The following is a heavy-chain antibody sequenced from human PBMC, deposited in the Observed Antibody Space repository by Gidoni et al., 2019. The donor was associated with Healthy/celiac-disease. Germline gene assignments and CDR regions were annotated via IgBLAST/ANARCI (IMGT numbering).Heavy chain of an antibody. V-gene: IGHV3-23*01. J-gene: IGHJ3*02. CDR3: AKGAYSGSYHDAFDI. CDR2: ISGSGGST. CDR1: GVTFSSYP. D-gene: IGHD1-26*01. Sequence: VQLLESGGGLVQPGGSLRIPCADSGVTFSSYPMGWVRQAPGKGLEWVSAISGSGGSTYYADSVKGRFTISRDNSKNTLYLQMNSLRAEDTAVYYCAKGAYSGSYHDAFDIWGQGTMVTVSS.